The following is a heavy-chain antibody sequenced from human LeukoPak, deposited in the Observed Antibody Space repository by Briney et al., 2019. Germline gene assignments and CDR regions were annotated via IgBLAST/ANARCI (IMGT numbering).Heavy chain of an antibody. CDR2: ISGSGGST. D-gene: IGHD2-8*01. J-gene: IGHJ1*01. CDR3: AKDLPNPGTSRHFQY. V-gene: IGHV3-23*01. Sequence: PGGSLRLSCAASGFTFTSYALSWVRQAPGKGLEWVSSISGSGGSTYYADSVKGRFTISRDNSKNTLYLQMNSLRAEDTAVYYCAKDLPNPGTSRHFQYWDQGTLVTVSS. CDR1: GFTFTSYA.